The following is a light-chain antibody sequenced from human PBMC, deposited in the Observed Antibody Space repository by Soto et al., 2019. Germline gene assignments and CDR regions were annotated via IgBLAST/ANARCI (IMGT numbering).Light chain of an antibody. CDR1: QYINTR. CDR2: QTS. J-gene: IGKJ1*01. CDR3: HQRQSWPRT. Sequence: EIVLTQSPATLSSFPGDRVTLSCRASQYINTRLAWYQHRPGQAPRLLIYQTSIRAAGIPARFSPSGTGTDFTLTISDVQPEDFAVYYCHQRQSWPRTFGQGTKVDIK. V-gene: IGKV3-11*01.